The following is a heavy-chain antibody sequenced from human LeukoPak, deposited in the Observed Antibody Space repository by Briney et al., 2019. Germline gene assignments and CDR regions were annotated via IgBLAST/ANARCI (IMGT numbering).Heavy chain of an antibody. CDR1: GYTFTSYG. Sequence: ASVRVSCKASGYTFTSYGISWGRQAPGQGIEWMGWISAYNVNANVAQKFQGRVTITTDASTNTDYIELRSLRSDDTAVYYCASWAGYCSSNNCYATSLDYWGQGTLVTVSA. CDR3: ASWAGYCSSNNCYATSLDY. J-gene: IGHJ4*02. D-gene: IGHD2-2*01. V-gene: IGHV1-18*01. CDR2: ISAYNVNA.